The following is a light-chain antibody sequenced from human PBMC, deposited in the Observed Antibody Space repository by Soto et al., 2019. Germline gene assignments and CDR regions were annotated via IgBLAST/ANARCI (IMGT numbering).Light chain of an antibody. J-gene: IGKJ1*01. CDR3: QQGVSAPPWT. CDR2: DAS. V-gene: IGKV1-39*01. CDR1: QSINNY. Sequence: DIQMTQSPSSLSASVGDRITITCRSRQSINNYLNWYQQRPGKAPKVIIYDASSLQSGVPSRFSGSGSGTDFALNISSLQPEDLATYYCQQGVSAPPWTFGQGTKVEI.